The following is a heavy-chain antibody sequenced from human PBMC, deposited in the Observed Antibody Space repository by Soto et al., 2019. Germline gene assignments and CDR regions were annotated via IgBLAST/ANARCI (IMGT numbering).Heavy chain of an antibody. CDR2: ISAYNGNT. CDR1: GYTFTSYS. V-gene: IGHV1-18*01. CDR3: ARGASLPGY. Sequence: QVQLVQSGAEVKKPGASVKVSCKASGYTFTSYSISWVRQAPGQGLEWMGWISAYNGNTHYAQKLLGRVTMTTDTSTGTAFMELRRRRSDVTAVYFCARGASLPGYWGPGTLVTVSS. J-gene: IGHJ4*02.